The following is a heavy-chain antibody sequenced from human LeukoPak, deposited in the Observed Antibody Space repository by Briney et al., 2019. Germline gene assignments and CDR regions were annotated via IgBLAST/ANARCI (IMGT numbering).Heavy chain of an antibody. CDR1: GGSISSGSYY. V-gene: IGHV4-61*02. J-gene: IGHJ6*03. D-gene: IGHD6-6*01. CDR3: ARGALYSSSASGYYYYYYMDV. Sequence: SQTLSLTCTVSGGSISSGSYYWSWIRQPAGKGLEWIGRIYTSGSTNYNPSLKSRVTISVDTSKNQFSLKLSSVTAADTAVYYCARGALYSSSASGYYYYYYMDVWGKGTTVTVSS. CDR2: IYTSGST.